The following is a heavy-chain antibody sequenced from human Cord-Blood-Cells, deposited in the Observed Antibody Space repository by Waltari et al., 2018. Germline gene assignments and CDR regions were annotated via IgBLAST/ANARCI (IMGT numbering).Heavy chain of an antibody. CDR2: IWYDGSKK. CDR3: ARDRGSGYYNWFDP. J-gene: IGHJ5*02. V-gene: IGHV3-33*01. CDR1: GFTVSSLG. Sequence: QVQPVESGGGVVPPGRSLGLPSAASGFTVSSLGIHRVRQAPGKGLEWVAVIWYDGSKKYYADSVKGRLTISRDNSKNTLYLQMNSLRAEDTAVYYCARDRGSGYYNWFDPWGQGTLVTVSS. D-gene: IGHD3-22*01.